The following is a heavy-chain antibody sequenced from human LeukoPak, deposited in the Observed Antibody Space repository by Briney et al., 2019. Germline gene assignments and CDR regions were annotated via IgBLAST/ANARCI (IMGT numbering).Heavy chain of an antibody. V-gene: IGHV4-39*07. D-gene: IGHD2-2*01. Sequence: SETLSLTCTVSGGSISSSSYYWGWIRQPPGKGLEWIGSIYYSGSTYYNPSLKSRVTISVDTSKNQFSLKLSSVTAADTAVYYCAREPVGYCSSTSCYADYWGQGTLVTVSS. J-gene: IGHJ4*02. CDR2: IYYSGST. CDR1: GGSISSSSYY. CDR3: AREPVGYCSSTSCYADY.